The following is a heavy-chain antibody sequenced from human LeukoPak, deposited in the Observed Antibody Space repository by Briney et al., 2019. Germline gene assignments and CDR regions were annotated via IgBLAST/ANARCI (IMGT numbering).Heavy chain of an antibody. D-gene: IGHD3/OR15-3a*01. V-gene: IGHV3-30*02. Sequence: GGSLRLSCAASRFTFSSYGMHWVRQAPGKGLEWVAFIRYDGSNKYYADSVRGRFTISRDNSKNTLYLQMSSLRSEDTAVYYCARASEGTGYYSPSDYWGQGTLVTVSS. CDR3: ARASEGTGYYSPSDY. CDR1: RFTFSSYG. J-gene: IGHJ4*02. CDR2: IRYDGSNK.